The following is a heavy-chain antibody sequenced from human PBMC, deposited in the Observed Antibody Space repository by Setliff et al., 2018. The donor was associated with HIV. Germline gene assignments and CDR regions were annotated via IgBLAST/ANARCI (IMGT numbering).Heavy chain of an antibody. CDR1: GGSIKNYY. V-gene: IGHV4-59*01. D-gene: IGHD3-22*01. CDR2: IYYSGDT. Sequence: SETLSLTCTVSGGSIKNYYWSWIRQSPEKGLEWIGYIYYSGDTNYNPSLRSRVTISVDTSQNRFSLRLTSVTAADTGVYFCARGRQDSYYDSTSYSWGDAFDIWGQGTRVTVSS. CDR3: ARGRQDSYYDSTSYSWGDAFDI. J-gene: IGHJ3*02.